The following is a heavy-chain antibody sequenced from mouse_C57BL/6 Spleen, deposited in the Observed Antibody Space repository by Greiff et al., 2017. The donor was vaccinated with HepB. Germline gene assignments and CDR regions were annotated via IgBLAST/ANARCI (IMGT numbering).Heavy chain of an antibody. CDR2: INPNYGTT. D-gene: IGHD1-1*01. J-gene: IGHJ2*01. CDR1: GYSFTDYS. Sequence: EVQLQQSGPELVKPGASVKISCKASGYSFTDYSMNWVKQSNGKSLEWIGVINPNYGTTSYNQKFKGKATLTVDQSSSTAYMQLNSLPSEDAAVYYGARSAVVATDYYFDYWGQGTTLTGSS. V-gene: IGHV1-39*01. CDR3: ARSAVVATDYYFDY.